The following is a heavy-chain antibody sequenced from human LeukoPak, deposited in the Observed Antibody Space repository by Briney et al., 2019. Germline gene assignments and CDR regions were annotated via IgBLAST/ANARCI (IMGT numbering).Heavy chain of an antibody. D-gene: IGHD3-3*01. J-gene: IGHJ4*02. CDR1: GFTFSSYW. CDR3: ASLYYDFWSAYYFDY. Sequence: GGSLRLSCAASGFTFSSYWMSWVRQAPGKGLEWVANIKQDGSEKYYVDSVKGRFTISRDNAKNSLYLQVNSLRAEDTAVYYCASLYYDFWSAYYFDYWGQGTLVTVSS. V-gene: IGHV3-7*01. CDR2: IKQDGSEK.